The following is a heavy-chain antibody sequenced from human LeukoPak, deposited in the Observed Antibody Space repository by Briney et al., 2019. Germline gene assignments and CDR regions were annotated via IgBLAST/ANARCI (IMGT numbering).Heavy chain of an antibody. D-gene: IGHD2-15*01. CDR2: INPNSGGT. CDR3: ARMSCSGGSCAFDY. J-gene: IGHJ4*02. CDR1: GYAFTGYY. Sequence: ASVKVSCKASGYAFTGYYIHWVRQAPGQGLEWMGRINPNSGGTNYAQNFQGRVTMTRDTSISTAYMELTRLRSDDTAVYYCARMSCSGGSCAFDYWGQGTLVTVSS. V-gene: IGHV1-2*06.